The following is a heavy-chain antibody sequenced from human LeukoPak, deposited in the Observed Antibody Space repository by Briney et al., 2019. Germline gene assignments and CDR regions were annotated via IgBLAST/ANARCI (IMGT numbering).Heavy chain of an antibody. Sequence: SETLSLTCTMSAGSFPNYWSWVRQPPGKGLEWIAYIYDSGDTIYNASLESRVTASIDRSRKRISLQMSFVTAADTAVYYCATVGVVVPTSMNYYYMHIWGKGTTVTVS. CDR3: ATVGVVVPTSMNYYYMHI. CDR2: IYDSGDT. D-gene: IGHD2-21*01. CDR1: AGSFPNY. J-gene: IGHJ6*03. V-gene: IGHV4-59*01.